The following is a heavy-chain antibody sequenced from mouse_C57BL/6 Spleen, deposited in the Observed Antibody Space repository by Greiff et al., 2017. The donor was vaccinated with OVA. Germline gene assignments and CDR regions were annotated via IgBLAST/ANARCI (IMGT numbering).Heavy chain of an antibody. J-gene: IGHJ4*01. Sequence: VKLMESGPGLVQPSQSLSITCTVSGFSLTSYGVHWVRQSPGKGLEWLGVIWSGGSTDYNAAFISRLSISKDNSKSQVFFIMNSLQADDTTIYYCAGIYYEYNGYYAMDYWGQGTSVTVSS. D-gene: IGHD2-4*01. CDR2: IWSGGST. CDR3: AGIYYEYNGYYAMDY. V-gene: IGHV2-2*01. CDR1: GFSLTSYG.